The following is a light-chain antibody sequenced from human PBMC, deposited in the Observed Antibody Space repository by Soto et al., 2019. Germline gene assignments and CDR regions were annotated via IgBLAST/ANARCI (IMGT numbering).Light chain of an antibody. CDR1: SSNIGSNY. CDR3: AAWDDSLSGHYV. J-gene: IGLJ1*01. CDR2: RNN. Sequence: QSVLTQPPSASGTPGQRVTISCSGSSSNIGSNYVYWYQQLPGTAPKLLIYRNNQRPSGVPDRCSGSKSGTSASLAISGLRSEDEADYYCAAWDDSLSGHYVFGTGTKLTVL. V-gene: IGLV1-47*01.